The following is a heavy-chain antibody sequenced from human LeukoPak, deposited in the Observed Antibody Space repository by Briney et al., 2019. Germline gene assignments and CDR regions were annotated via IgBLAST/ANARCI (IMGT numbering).Heavy chain of an antibody. CDR2: INPNSGGS. CDR3: ARDRRFRFDP. J-gene: IGHJ5*02. V-gene: IGHV1-2*06. Sequence: ASVKVSCKASGYTFTDYYMHWVRQAPGQGLEWMGRINPNSGGSNYAQEFQGRVTMTRDTSISTAYMELDRLRSDDTAVYYCARDRRFRFDPWGQGTLVTVSS. CDR1: GYTFTDYY.